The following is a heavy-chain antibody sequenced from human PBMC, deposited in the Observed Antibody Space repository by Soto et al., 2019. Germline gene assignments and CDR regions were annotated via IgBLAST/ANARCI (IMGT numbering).Heavy chain of an antibody. V-gene: IGHV3-48*01. J-gene: IGHJ2*01. CDR2: ISLSSANI. Sequence: EVQLVESGGGLVQPGGSLRLSCAASGFSLYNYAMDWVRQAPGQGLEWVSYISLSSANIHYADSVRGRFTVSRDNAKNSRDLQMNSLRAEDPAVYYCVRDPSGGNEWARYVDLWGRGTLVTVSS. CDR1: GFSLYNYA. CDR3: VRDPSGGNEWARYVDL. D-gene: IGHD1-1*01.